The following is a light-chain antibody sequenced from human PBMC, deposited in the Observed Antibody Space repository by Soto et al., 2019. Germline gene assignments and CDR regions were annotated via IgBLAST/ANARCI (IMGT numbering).Light chain of an antibody. CDR3: AAWDDSLNGPV. J-gene: IGLJ7*01. V-gene: IGLV1-44*01. Sequence: QSVLTQPPSASGTPGQRVTISCSGSSSNIGSNTVNWYQQLPGTAPKHLIYSNNHRPSGVPDRFSGSKSGTSASLAISGLQSEDEADYYCAAWDDSLNGPVFGGGTQLTVL. CDR1: SSNIGSNT. CDR2: SNN.